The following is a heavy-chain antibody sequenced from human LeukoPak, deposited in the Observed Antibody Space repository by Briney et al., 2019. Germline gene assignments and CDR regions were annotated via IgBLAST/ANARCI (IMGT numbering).Heavy chain of an antibody. CDR3: ARGRSGYNWNDYGFR. V-gene: IGHV3-74*01. CDR1: GFTFSTYW. D-gene: IGHD1-1*01. CDR2: ISSDGTNT. J-gene: IGHJ4*02. Sequence: GKSLRLSCAASGFTFSTYWMHWVRQAPGKGLVWVSRISSDGTNTGYADSVKGRFTISRDNAKNTVYLQMNSLRAEDTAVYYCARGRSGYNWNDYGFRWGQGTLVTVSS.